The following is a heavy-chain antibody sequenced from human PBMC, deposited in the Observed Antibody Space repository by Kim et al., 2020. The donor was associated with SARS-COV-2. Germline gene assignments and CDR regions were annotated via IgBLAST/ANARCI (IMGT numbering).Heavy chain of an antibody. V-gene: IGHV1-2*02. Sequence: ASVKVSCKASGYTFTDYFLHWVRQAPGQGLMWIGCINPKTGAARYTPQLQGRVVMTRDTSSKTAYMELTSLQTLDDTATYFCVCPIRDGYNFNPHTEFWG. CDR3: VCPIRDGYNFNPHTEF. D-gene: IGHD5-18*01. J-gene: IGHJ2*01. CDR2: INPKTGAA. CDR1: GYTFTDYF.